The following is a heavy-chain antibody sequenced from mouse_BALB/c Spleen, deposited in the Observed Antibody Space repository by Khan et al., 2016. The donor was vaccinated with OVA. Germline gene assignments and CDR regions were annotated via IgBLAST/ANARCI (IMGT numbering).Heavy chain of an antibody. V-gene: IGHV2-2*02. CDR3: ARRGYDYGRGALFAY. CDR2: IWSAGST. Sequence: QVQLQQSGPGLVQPSQSLPITCTVSGFSLNNYSVHWVRQSPGKGLEWLGVIWSAGSTDYNAAFISRMTISKDNSRNQIFFRMNSLQPNETAIYDCARRGYDYGRGALFAYWGQGTLVTVSA. J-gene: IGHJ3*01. CDR1: GFSLNNYS. D-gene: IGHD2-4*01.